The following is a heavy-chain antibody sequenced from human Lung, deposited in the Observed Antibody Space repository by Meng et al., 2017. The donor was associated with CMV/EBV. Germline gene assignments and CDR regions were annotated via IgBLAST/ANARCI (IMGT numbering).Heavy chain of an antibody. CDR2: IPWNSGRL. D-gene: IGHD1-26*01. Sequence: SCAASGLTFDDYAMHRVRQVPGKGLEWVAGIPWNSGRLGHAVSVKCRFTIYRDNAKNSLYLQMNSLRAEDTAFYYCAEGLSGLNYQYCMDVWGRRXTVTVSS. CDR1: GLTFDDYA. J-gene: IGHJ6*02. CDR3: AEGLSGLNYQYCMDV. V-gene: IGHV3-9*01.